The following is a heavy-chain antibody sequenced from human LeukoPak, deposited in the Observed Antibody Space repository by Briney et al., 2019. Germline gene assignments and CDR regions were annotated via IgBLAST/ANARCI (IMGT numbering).Heavy chain of an antibody. CDR2: IWNDGSHE. CDR1: GFIFRTYG. V-gene: IGHV3-33*06. J-gene: IGHJ4*02. Sequence: GGSLRLSCSASGFIFRTYGMHWVRQAPGKGLEWVAIIWNDGSHEYYADSAKGRFIISRDNSRDTVYLQMNSLRADDTAVYHCAKDXTEFGDSEFDCWGRGTLVTVSS. CDR3: AKDXTEFGDSEFDC. D-gene: IGHD4-17*01.